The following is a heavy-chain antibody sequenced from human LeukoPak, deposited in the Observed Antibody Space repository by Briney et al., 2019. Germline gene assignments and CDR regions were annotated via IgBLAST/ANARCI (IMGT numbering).Heavy chain of an antibody. D-gene: IGHD2-8*01. CDR3: SRENGAFSPFGY. CDR1: GGSITTTNW. V-gene: IGHV4-4*02. J-gene: IGHJ4*02. Sequence: SETLSLTCGVSGGSITTTNWWSWVRQPPGQGLEWIGEIHLSGRTNYNPSLNSRVTLALDTSKNHLSLSPTSVTAADTAVYYCSRENGAFSPFGYWGQGTILTVPS. CDR2: IHLSGRT.